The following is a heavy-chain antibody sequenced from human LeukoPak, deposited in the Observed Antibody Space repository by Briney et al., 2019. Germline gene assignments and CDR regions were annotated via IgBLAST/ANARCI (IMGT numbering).Heavy chain of an antibody. CDR2: ISYDGSNK. D-gene: IGHD2-2*02. Sequence: GGSLRLSCAASGFTFSSYAMHWVRQAPGKGLEWVAVISYDGSNKYYADSVKGRFTISRDNSKNTLYLQMNSLRAEDTAVYYCANLYDCSSTSCYIGYYGMDVWGQGTTVTVSS. CDR1: GFTFSSYA. CDR3: ANLYDCSSTSCYIGYYGMDV. J-gene: IGHJ6*02. V-gene: IGHV3-30-3*01.